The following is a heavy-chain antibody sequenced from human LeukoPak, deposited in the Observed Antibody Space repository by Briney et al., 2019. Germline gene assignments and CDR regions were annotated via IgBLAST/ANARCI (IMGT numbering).Heavy chain of an antibody. J-gene: IGHJ4*02. V-gene: IGHV1-2*02. D-gene: IGHD6-19*01. CDR3: ANAWYSSGWYHY. CDR2: INPNSGGT. Sequence: ASVKVSCKASGYTFTGYYMHWVRQAPGQGLEWMGWINPNSGGTNYAQKFQGRVTMTRDTSISTAYMELSRLRSDDTAVYYCANAWYSSGWYHYWGQGTLVTVSS. CDR1: GYTFTGYY.